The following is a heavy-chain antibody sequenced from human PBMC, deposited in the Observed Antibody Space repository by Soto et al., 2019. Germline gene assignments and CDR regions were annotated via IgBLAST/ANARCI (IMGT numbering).Heavy chain of an antibody. J-gene: IGHJ2*01. V-gene: IGHV4-30-2*01. CDR1: GGSIRSGGYS. Sequence: QLQLQESGSGLVKPSQILSLTCAVSGGSIRSGGYSWSWIRQPPGKGLEWIGYIYHSGSTYYNPSLKCRVPISVDRSKNQFSLKLSSVTAADPAVYYCARVPGLWGRGTLVTVSS. CDR2: IYHSGST. CDR3: ARVPGL.